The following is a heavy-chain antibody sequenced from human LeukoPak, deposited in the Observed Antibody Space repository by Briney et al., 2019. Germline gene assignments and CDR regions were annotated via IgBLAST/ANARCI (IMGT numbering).Heavy chain of an antibody. CDR3: ARIGYCSSTSCQPDY. J-gene: IGHJ4*02. CDR1: GYSFTSYW. Sequence: GESLQISCKGSGYSFTSYWIGWVRQMPGKGLEWMGIIYPGDSDTRYSPSFQGQVTISADKSISTAYLQWSSLKASDTAMYYCARIGYCSSTSCQPDYWGQGTLVTVSS. D-gene: IGHD2-2*03. V-gene: IGHV5-51*01. CDR2: IYPGDSDT.